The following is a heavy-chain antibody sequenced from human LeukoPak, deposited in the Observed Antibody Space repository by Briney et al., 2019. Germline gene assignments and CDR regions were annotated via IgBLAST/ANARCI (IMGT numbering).Heavy chain of an antibody. J-gene: IGHJ6*04. CDR2: IAFDTGDT. D-gene: IGHD2-2*01. V-gene: IGHV3-21*04. CDR3: ASEVGYCSSTSCYGMYYYYYGMDV. Sequence: GESLRLSCAASGFVFSRYRMNWVRQAPGKGLEWVSSIAFDTGDTFYAASVKGRFTVSRDDAKNSLYLQMNSLRAEDTAVYYCASEVGYCSSTSCYGMYYYYYGMDVWGKGTTVTVSS. CDR1: GFVFSRYR.